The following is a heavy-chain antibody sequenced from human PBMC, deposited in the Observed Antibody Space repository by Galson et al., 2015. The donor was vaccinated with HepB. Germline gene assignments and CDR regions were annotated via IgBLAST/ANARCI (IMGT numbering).Heavy chain of an antibody. J-gene: IGHJ4*02. V-gene: IGHV3-21*01. CDR3: ASALKEVATMTSYYLGY. D-gene: IGHD5-12*01. CDR1: GFTFRSYS. Sequence: SLRLSCAASGFTFRSYSMNWVRQAPGKGLEWVSSISPSSSFIYYADSLKGRFTIYRDNAKRSLYLQMNSLRAEDTAVYYCASALKEVATMTSYYLGYWGQGTLVTVSS. CDR2: ISPSSSFI.